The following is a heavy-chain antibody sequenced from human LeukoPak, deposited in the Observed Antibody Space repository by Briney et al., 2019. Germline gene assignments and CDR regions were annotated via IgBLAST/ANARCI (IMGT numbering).Heavy chain of an antibody. CDR1: GGSISSYY. CDR3: ARSYRSLKYYDSSGYYHP. D-gene: IGHD3-22*01. CDR2: IYYSGST. J-gene: IGHJ5*02. Sequence: SETLSLTCTVSGGSISSYYWSWIRQPPGKGLEWIGYIYYSGSTNYNPSLKSRVTISVDTSKDQFSLKLSSVTAADTAVHYCARSYRSLKYYDSSGYYHPWGQGTLVTVSS. V-gene: IGHV4-59*01.